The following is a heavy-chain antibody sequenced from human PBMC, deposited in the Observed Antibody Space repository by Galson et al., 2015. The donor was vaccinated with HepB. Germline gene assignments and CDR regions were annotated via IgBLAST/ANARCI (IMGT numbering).Heavy chain of an antibody. CDR2: IGVNDGSI. CDR3: AKGRPERPPEHRGYDLPDY. D-gene: IGHD5-12*01. Sequence: SLRLSCAASGFTFSSYAMNWVRQAPGKGLEWVSGIGVNDGSIYYANSVKGRFTISRDNSKNTLYLQVNSLRVEDTAIYYCAKGRPERPPEHRGYDLPDYWGQGTLVTVSP. J-gene: IGHJ4*02. V-gene: IGHV3-23*01. CDR1: GFTFSSYA.